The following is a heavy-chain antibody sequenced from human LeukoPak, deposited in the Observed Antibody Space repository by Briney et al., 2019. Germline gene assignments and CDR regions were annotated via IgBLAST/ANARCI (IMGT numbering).Heavy chain of an antibody. D-gene: IGHD3-10*01. CDR3: ARDLSYYGSGTNWFDP. Sequence: PGGSLRLSCAASGFTFSNYGMHWVRQAPGKGLEWVAVIWYDGGSKYYADSVKGRFTISRDNSKNTLYLQMNSLRVEDTAVYYCARDLSYYGSGTNWFDPWGQGTLVTVSS. V-gene: IGHV3-33*01. CDR1: GFTFSNYG. J-gene: IGHJ5*02. CDR2: IWYDGGSK.